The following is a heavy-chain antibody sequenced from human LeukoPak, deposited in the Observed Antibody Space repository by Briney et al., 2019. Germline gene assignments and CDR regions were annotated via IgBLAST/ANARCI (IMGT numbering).Heavy chain of an antibody. CDR2: ISHISSNI. J-gene: IGHJ4*02. D-gene: IGHD2-15*01. Sequence: GGSLRLSCAASGFTFSSYSMNWVRQAPGQGLEWVLSISHISSNIYYADSVKGRFTISRDNAKNSLYLQMHSLRAEDTAVYYCGRQAAPDYWGQGTLVTVSS. CDR1: GFTFSSYS. CDR3: GRQAAPDY. V-gene: IGHV3-21*01.